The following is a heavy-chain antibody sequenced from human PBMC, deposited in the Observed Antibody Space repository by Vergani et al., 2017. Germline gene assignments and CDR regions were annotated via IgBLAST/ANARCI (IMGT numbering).Heavy chain of an antibody. D-gene: IGHD6-13*01. CDR3: AKGSGYSSSWYFY. Sequence: EVHLLESGGGLVQSGGSLRLSCAASGFTFGDYYMAWIRLAPGKGLDWVASIKRDGTETFYVDSVKGRFTISRDNAKTTLYLQMNSLRDEDRGVYYCAKGSGYSSSWYFYWGQGTLVTVAS. CDR1: GFTFGDYY. V-gene: IGHV3-7*01. CDR2: IKRDGTET. J-gene: IGHJ1*01.